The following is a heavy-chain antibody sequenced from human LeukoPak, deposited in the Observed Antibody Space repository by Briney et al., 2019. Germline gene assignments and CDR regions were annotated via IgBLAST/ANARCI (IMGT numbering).Heavy chain of an antibody. D-gene: IGHD6-25*01. CDR2: IYYSGST. V-gene: IGHV4-59*01. J-gene: IGHJ4*02. CDR1: GGSISSYY. CDR3: ARVVTAAHFDY. Sequence: SETLSLTCTVSGGSISSYYWSWIRQPPGKGLERIGYIYYSGSTNYNPSLKSRVTISVDTSKNQFSLKLSSVTAADTAVYYCARVVTAAHFDYWGQGTLVTVSS.